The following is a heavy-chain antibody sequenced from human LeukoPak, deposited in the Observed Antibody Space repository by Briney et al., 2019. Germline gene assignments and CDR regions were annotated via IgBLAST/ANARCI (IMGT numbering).Heavy chain of an antibody. J-gene: IGHJ6*03. CDR3: ARAYGDYRYYYYYMDV. V-gene: IGHV4-34*01. D-gene: IGHD4-17*01. CDR2: INHSGST. CDR1: GGSFSGYY. Sequence: SETLSLTCAVFGGSFSGYYWSWIRQRPGKGLEWNGEINHSGSTNYNPSLKSRVTISVDTSKNQFSVRVSSVTAADTAVYYCARAYGDYRYYYYYMDVWGKGTTVTVSS.